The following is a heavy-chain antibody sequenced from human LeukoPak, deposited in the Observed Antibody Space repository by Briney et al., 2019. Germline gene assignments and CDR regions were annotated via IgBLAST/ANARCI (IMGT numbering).Heavy chain of an antibody. Sequence: GGSLRLSCAASGFTISNYWMTWVRQAPGKGLEWVANIKQDSSSKYYADSVKGRFTISRDNADNSLYLQMNSLRAEDTAVYYCAKFNTNPGLALDIWGQGTMVTVSS. CDR3: AKFNTNPGLALDI. J-gene: IGHJ3*02. V-gene: IGHV3-7*01. CDR2: IKQDSSSK. CDR1: GFTISNYW. D-gene: IGHD2-2*01.